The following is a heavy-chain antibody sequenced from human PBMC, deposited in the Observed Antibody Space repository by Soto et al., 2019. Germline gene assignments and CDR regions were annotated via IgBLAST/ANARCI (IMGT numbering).Heavy chain of an antibody. V-gene: IGHV1-69*13. Sequence: ASVKVSCKASGGTFSSYAISWVRQAPGQGLEWMGGIIPIFGTANYAQKFQGRVTITADESTSTAYMELSSLRSEDTAVYYCARSNYVVPAAIYWGQGTLVTVSS. CDR3: ARSNYVVPAAIY. D-gene: IGHD2-2*01. CDR2: IIPIFGTA. J-gene: IGHJ4*02. CDR1: GGTFSSYA.